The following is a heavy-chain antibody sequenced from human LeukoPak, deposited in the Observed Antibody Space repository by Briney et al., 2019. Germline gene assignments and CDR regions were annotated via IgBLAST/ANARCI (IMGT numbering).Heavy chain of an antibody. V-gene: IGHV3-15*01. CDR2: IKRKIGGATA. CDR3: ATDRAWFDP. J-gene: IGHJ5*02. CDR1: GITFSTAS. Sequence: PGGSLRLSCAASGITFSTASMSWFRQAPGKGREWVGRIKRKIGGATADYAAPVKDRFTISRDDSKNTLYLQMNSMKTEDTAVYYCATDRAWFDPWGQGTLVTVSS. D-gene: IGHD3-10*01.